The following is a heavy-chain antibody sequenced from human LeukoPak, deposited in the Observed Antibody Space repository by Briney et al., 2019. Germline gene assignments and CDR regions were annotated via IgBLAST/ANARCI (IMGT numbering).Heavy chain of an antibody. D-gene: IGHD3-22*01. V-gene: IGHV3-21*04. CDR2: ISSTSSYI. Sequence: GGSLRLSCAASGFTFSSYNMNWVRQAPGKGLEWVSSISSTSSYIYYADSVKGRFTISRDTAKSSLYLQMNSLRAEDTALYHCARSDSSGYYFDYWGQGTLVTVSS. CDR3: ARSDSSGYYFDY. CDR1: GFTFSSYN. J-gene: IGHJ4*02.